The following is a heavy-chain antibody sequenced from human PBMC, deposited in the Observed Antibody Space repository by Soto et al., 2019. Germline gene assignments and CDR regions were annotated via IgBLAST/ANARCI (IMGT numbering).Heavy chain of an antibody. V-gene: IGHV1-2*04. J-gene: IGHJ4*02. Sequence: ASVKVSCKASGYTFTGYYMHWVRQAPGQGLEWMEWINPNSGGTNYAQKFQGWVTMTRDTSISTAYMELSRLRSDDTAVYYCARESRTRGYSYGYVMAYWGQGTLVTVSS. CDR1: GYTFTGYY. D-gene: IGHD5-18*01. CDR3: ARESRTRGYSYGYVMAY. CDR2: INPNSGGT.